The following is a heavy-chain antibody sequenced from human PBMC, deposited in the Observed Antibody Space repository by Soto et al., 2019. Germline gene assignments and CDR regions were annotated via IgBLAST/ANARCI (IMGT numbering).Heavy chain of an antibody. CDR3: ATDYSSSSGKVFDY. D-gene: IGHD6-6*01. J-gene: IGHJ4*02. CDR1: GGTFSSYA. CDR2: IIPIFGTA. V-gene: IGHV1-69*13. Sequence: SVKVSCKASGGTFSSYAISWVRQAPGQGLEWMGGIIPIFGTANYAQKFQSRVTITADESTSTAYMELSSLRSEDTAVYYCATDYSSSSGKVFDYWGQGTLVTVSS.